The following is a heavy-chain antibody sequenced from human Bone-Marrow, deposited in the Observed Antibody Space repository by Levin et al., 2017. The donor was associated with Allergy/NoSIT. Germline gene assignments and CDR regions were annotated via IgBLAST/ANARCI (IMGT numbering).Heavy chain of an antibody. Sequence: GESLKISCKASGYTFTGYYMHWVRQAPGQGLEWMGWINPNSGGTNYAQKFQGRVTMTRDTSISTAYMELSRLRSDDTAVYYCASSGSFVTGAFDIWGQGTMVTVSS. CDR3: ASSGSFVTGAFDI. V-gene: IGHV1-2*02. CDR2: INPNSGGT. CDR1: GYTFTGYY. D-gene: IGHD1-26*01. J-gene: IGHJ3*02.